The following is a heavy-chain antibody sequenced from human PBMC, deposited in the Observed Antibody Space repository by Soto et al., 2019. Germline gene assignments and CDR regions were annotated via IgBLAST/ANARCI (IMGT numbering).Heavy chain of an antibody. CDR2: IYATGTT. Sequence: QVQLQESGPGLVKPSETLSLTCTVSGASISGFYWSWIRKSAGKGLEWIGRIYATGTTDYNPSLKSRVMVSVDTSKKQFSLKLRPVTAADTAVYYCVRDGTKTLRDWFDPWGQGISVTVSS. V-gene: IGHV4-4*07. J-gene: IGHJ5*02. CDR1: GASISGFY. D-gene: IGHD1-1*01. CDR3: VRDGTKTLRDWFDP.